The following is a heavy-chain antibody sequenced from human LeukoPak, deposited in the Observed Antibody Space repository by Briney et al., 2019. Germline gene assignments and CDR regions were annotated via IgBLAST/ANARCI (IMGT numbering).Heavy chain of an antibody. V-gene: IGHV3-23*01. CDR2: ITGSGDIT. D-gene: IGHD6-13*01. J-gene: IGHJ5*02. CDR1: GFTFSNYA. Sequence: GGSLRLSCAVSGFTFSNYALSWVRQAPGKGLEWLSAITGSGDITYYADSVKGRFTVSRDISKNTLYLQMNSLRAEDTAVYYCARDGSSSWYRERWFDPWGQGTLVTVSS. CDR3: ARDGSSSWYRERWFDP.